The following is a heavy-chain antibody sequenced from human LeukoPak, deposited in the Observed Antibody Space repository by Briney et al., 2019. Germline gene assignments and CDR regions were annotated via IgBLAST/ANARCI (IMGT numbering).Heavy chain of an antibody. D-gene: IGHD4-17*01. CDR1: GVTLSPYG. J-gene: IGHJ5*02. CDR3: ARGVNTVTFNWFDP. V-gene: IGHV3-30*03. CDR2: ISYEGGTQ. Sequence: GMSLRLSCAASGVTLSPYGMHWVRQAPGKGLEWVAVISYEGGTQHYADSVKGRFITSRDNPRNTLYLQMNILRTEDTAVYYCARGVNTVTFNWFDPWGQGTLVTVSS.